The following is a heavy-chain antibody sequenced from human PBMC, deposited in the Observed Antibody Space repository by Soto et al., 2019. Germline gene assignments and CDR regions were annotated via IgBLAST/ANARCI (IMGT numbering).Heavy chain of an antibody. CDR3: ARLHPSHAFNS. CDR1: GYNFTTYW. Sequence: EVQLVQSGAEVKKPGESLRISCQGSGYNFTTYWINWVRQMPGKGLEWMGRIDPSDSYTDYSPSFHGHVTISADKSIRTAYLQWTSLQASDTAMYYCARLHPSHAFNSWGRGTMVTVSS. V-gene: IGHV5-10-1*01. J-gene: IGHJ3*02. CDR2: IDPSDSYT.